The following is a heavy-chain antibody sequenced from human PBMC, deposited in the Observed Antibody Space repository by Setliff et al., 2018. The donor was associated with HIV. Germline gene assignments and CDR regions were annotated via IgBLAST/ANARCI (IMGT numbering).Heavy chain of an antibody. CDR3: ARGDIVVVSSSMGGDY. V-gene: IGHV3-48*01. CDR1: GFTFSTYS. CDR2: ISSSGNTI. Sequence: GESLKISCAASGFTFSTYSMKWVRQAPGKGLEWVSYISSSGNTIHYADSVKGRFTISRDNAKKSLFLQMNSLRAEDTAVYYCARGDIVVVSSSMGGDYWGQGTLVTVSS. D-gene: IGHD2-2*01. J-gene: IGHJ4*02.